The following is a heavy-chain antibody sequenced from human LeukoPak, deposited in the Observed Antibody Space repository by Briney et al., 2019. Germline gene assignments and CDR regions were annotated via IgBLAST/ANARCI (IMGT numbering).Heavy chain of an antibody. CDR2: IYTSGST. V-gene: IGHV4-4*09. Sequence: SETLSLTCTVSGGSISSYYWSWIRQPPGKGLEWIGYIYTSGSTNYNPSFKSRVTISVDTSKNQFSLKLNSVTAADTAVYYCARLRYYDSSIDYWGQGTLVTVSS. J-gene: IGHJ4*02. CDR1: GGSISSYY. D-gene: IGHD3-22*01. CDR3: ARLRYYDSSIDY.